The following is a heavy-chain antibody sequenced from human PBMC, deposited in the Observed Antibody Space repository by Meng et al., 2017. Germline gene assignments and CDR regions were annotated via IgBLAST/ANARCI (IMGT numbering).Heavy chain of an antibody. V-gene: IGHV1-2*06. J-gene: IGHJ4*02. CDR2: IDPKNGDT. Sequence: VQLVQSGSEVKKPGASVKVSCKPAGYNFPDYYIHWGRQAPGQGLEWMGRIDPKNGDTHYAQKFQGRVTMTGDTSISTAYMDLSGLRSDDTAVYYCARDEDISAAGKLFGDYWGQGTLVTVSS. CDR1: GYNFPDYY. CDR3: ARDEDISAAGKLFGDY. D-gene: IGHD6-13*01.